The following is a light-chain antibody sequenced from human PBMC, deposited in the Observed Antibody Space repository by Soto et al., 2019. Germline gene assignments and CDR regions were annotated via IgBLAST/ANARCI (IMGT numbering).Light chain of an antibody. Sequence: NFMLTQPHSVSGSPGKTVIISCTRSGGKIDNNYVQWYQQRPGSAPTTVIYKDDQRPSGVPNRFSGSIDSSSNSASLTISGLRAEDEADYYCQSYDATNRVFGGGTKLTVL. CDR2: KDD. J-gene: IGLJ2*01. V-gene: IGLV6-57*04. CDR1: GGKIDNNY. CDR3: QSYDATNRV.